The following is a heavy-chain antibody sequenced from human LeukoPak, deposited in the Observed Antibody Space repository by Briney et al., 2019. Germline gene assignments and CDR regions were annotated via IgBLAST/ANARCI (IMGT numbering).Heavy chain of an antibody. J-gene: IGHJ3*02. D-gene: IGHD5-18*01. CDR1: GFTVSSNY. CDR3: ARWGYSYGIDI. Sequence: PGGSLRLSCAASGFTVSSNYMSWVRQAPGKGLEWVSVIYSGGSTYYADSVKGRFTISRDNFKNTLYLQMNSLRAEDTAVYYCARWGYSYGIDIWGQGTMVTVSS. CDR2: IYSGGST. V-gene: IGHV3-66*01.